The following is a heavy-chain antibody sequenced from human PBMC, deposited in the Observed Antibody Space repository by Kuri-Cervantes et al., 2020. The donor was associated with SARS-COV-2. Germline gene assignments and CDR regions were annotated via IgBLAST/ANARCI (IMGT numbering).Heavy chain of an antibody. CDR2: IRSKAYGGTT. J-gene: IGHJ4*02. Sequence: GESLKISCTASGFTFGDYAMSWVRQAPGKGLEWVGFIRSKAYGGTTEYAASVKSRFTISRDDSKSIAYLQMNSLKTEDTAVYYCTSNDFWSGYSIFWGQGTLVTVSS. D-gene: IGHD3-3*01. CDR1: GFTFGDYA. V-gene: IGHV3-49*04. CDR3: TSNDFWSGYSIF.